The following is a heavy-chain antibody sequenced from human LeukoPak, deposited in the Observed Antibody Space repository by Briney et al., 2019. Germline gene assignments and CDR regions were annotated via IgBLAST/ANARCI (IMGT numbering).Heavy chain of an antibody. Sequence: PSQTLSLTCTVSGGSISAYQWSWIRQPAGKGLEWIGRMYTSGSGSTNYNPSPKSRVTMSVDTSKNQFSLNLNSVTAADTAVYYCARVGGFSTYYDSSGYYWLDPWGQGTLVTVSS. V-gene: IGHV4-4*07. CDR1: GGSISAYQ. CDR3: ARVGGFSTYYDSSGYYWLDP. D-gene: IGHD3-22*01. J-gene: IGHJ5*02. CDR2: MYTSGSGST.